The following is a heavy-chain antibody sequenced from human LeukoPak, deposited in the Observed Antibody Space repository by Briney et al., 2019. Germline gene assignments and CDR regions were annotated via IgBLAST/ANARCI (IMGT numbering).Heavy chain of an antibody. CDR3: VRKGSRINWRDYFDF. CDR1: GFTFDDYG. Sequence: GGSLRLSCAASGFTFDDYGMSWVRQAPGKGLEWVSAIDLSGGSTGYADSVKGRFTISRDNAKNSLFLQMSSLRAEDTALYYCVRKGSRINWRDYFDFWSQGTLVTVSS. J-gene: IGHJ4*02. CDR2: IDLSGGST. D-gene: IGHD1-1*01. V-gene: IGHV3-20*04.